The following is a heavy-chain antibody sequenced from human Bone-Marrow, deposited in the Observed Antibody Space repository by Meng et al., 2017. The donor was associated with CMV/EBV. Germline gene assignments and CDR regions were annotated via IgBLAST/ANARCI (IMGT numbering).Heavy chain of an antibody. CDR2: IYYSGST. V-gene: IGHV4-39*07. J-gene: IGHJ6*02. Sequence: GSLRLSCTVSGGSISSSSYYWGWIRQPPGKGLEWIGSIYYSGSTYYNPSLKSRVTISVDTSKNQFSLKRRSVTAADTAVYYCAGIYYYGMDVWGQGTTVTVSS. CDR1: GGSISSSSYY. CDR3: AGIYYYGMDV.